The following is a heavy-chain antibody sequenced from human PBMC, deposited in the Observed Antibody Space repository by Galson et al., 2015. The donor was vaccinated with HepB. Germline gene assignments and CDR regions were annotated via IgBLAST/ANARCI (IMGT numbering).Heavy chain of an antibody. Sequence: SLRLSCAASGFAFSSYVMSWVRQAPGKGLEWVSRTSGGGGNTYYADSVKGRFTISRDNSKNTLYLQMNSLRAEDTAVYYCAKGLGAGYSAYDSLDYWGQGTLVTVSS. CDR3: AKGLGAGYSAYDSLDY. CDR2: TSGGGGNT. CDR1: GFAFSSYV. D-gene: IGHD5-12*01. V-gene: IGHV3-23*01. J-gene: IGHJ4*02.